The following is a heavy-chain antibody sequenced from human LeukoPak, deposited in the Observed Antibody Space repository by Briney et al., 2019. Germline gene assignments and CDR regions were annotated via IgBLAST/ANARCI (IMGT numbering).Heavy chain of an antibody. Sequence: SVKVSCKASGGTFSSYAISWVRQAPGQGLEWMGGIIPIFGTANYAQKFQGRVTITADESTSTAYMELSSLRSEDTAVYYCARDSGSSFTGGGYFQHWGQGTLVTVSS. CDR1: GGTFSSYA. D-gene: IGHD3-10*01. CDR2: IIPIFGTA. V-gene: IGHV1-69*13. J-gene: IGHJ1*01. CDR3: ARDSGSSFTGGGYFQH.